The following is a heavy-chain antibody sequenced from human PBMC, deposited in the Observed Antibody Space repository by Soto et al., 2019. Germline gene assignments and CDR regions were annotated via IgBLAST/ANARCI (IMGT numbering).Heavy chain of an antibody. J-gene: IGHJ3*01. CDR2: ISSSSSYI. V-gene: IGHV3-21*01. Sequence: GGSLRLSCAASGFTFSSYSMNWVRQAPGKGLEWVSSISSSSSYIYYADSVKGRFTISRDNAKNSLYLQMNSLRAEDTAVYYWARVSGSPYYYDRSGYYGALPFDFWGKGTMVTVSS. CDR3: ARVSGSPYYYDRSGYYGALPFDF. CDR1: GFTFSSYS. D-gene: IGHD3-22*01.